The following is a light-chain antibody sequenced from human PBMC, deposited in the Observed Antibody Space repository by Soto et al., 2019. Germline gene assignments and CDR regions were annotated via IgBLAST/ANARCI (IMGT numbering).Light chain of an antibody. J-gene: IGKJ2*01. V-gene: IGKV4-1*01. CDR2: WAS. CDR1: QSLLYSSNNKNY. CDR3: QQYNNWPPYT. Sequence: DIVMTQSPDSLAVSLGERATIDCKSSQSLLYSSNNKNYLAWYQQKPGQPPKLLIYWASTRESGVPDRFSGSGSGTDFTLTISSLQSEDFAVYYCQQYNNWPPYTFGQGTKVDIK.